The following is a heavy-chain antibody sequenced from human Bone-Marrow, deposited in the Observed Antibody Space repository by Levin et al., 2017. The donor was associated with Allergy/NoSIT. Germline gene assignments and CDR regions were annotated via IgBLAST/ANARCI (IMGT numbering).Heavy chain of an antibody. V-gene: IGHV3-30*18. CDR3: AKDSVWGGMGY. D-gene: IGHD3-16*01. J-gene: IGHJ4*02. CDR1: GFTFSSYG. Sequence: QPGESLKISCAASGFTFSSYGMHWVRQAPGKGLEWVAVISYDGSNKYYADSVKGRFTISRDNSKNTLYLQMNSLRAEDTAVYYCAKDSVWGGMGYWGQGTLVTVSS. CDR2: ISYDGSNK.